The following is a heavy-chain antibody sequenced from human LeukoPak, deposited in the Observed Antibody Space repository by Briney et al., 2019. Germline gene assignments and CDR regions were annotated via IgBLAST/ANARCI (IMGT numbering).Heavy chain of an antibody. CDR2: IYYSGST. D-gene: IGHD6-13*01. Sequence: KASETLSLTCTVSGRSISSHFWSWIRQPPGKGLAWIGYIYYSGSTNYNPSLKSRVTISVDTSKNQFSLKLSSVTAADTAVYYCARAPSAAAGVFDYWGQGTLVTVSS. CDR3: ARAPSAAAGVFDY. CDR1: GRSISSHF. V-gene: IGHV4-59*11. J-gene: IGHJ4*02.